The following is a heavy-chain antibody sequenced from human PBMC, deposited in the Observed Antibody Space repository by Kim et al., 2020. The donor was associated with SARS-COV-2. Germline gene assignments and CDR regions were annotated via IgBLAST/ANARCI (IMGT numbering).Heavy chain of an antibody. Sequence: ASVKVSCKASGYTFTSYAMNWVRQAPGQGLEWMGWINTNTGNPTYAQGFTGRFVFSLDTSVSTAYLQISSLKAEDTAVYYCSGDSIAARPFYYYYYMDVWGKGTTVTVSS. CDR2: INTNTGNP. V-gene: IGHV7-4-1*02. CDR1: GYTFTSYA. D-gene: IGHD6-6*01. CDR3: SGDSIAARPFYYYYYMDV. J-gene: IGHJ6*03.